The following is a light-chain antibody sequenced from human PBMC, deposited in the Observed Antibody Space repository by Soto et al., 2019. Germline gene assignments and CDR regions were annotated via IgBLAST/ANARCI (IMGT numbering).Light chain of an antibody. CDR2: GAS. CDR3: QQYGYSPIN. J-gene: IGKJ5*01. V-gene: IGKV3-20*01. CDR1: QSVSSNY. Sequence: MMMTQSPATFSVSPVEIATLSFISGQSVSSNYLAWYQQKPGQAPRLLIYGASSRATGIPDKFSGSGSGTDFTLTIDGLEPEDFAVYYCQQYGYSPINCGQGTRREIK.